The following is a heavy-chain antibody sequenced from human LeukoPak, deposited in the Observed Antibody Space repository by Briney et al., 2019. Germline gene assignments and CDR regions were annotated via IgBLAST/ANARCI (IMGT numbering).Heavy chain of an antibody. Sequence: ASVKASCKASGYTFTSYAMHWVRQAPGQRLEWMGWINAGNGNTKYSQKFQGRVTITRDTSASTAYMELSSLRSEDTAVYYCARDRSGLWFGELMTGSFFDYWGQGTLVTVSS. D-gene: IGHD3-10*01. V-gene: IGHV1-3*01. CDR2: INAGNGNT. CDR3: ARDRSGLWFGELMTGSFFDY. CDR1: GYTFTSYA. J-gene: IGHJ4*02.